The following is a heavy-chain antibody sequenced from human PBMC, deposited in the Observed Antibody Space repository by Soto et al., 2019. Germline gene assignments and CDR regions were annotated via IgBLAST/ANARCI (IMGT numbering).Heavy chain of an antibody. CDR1: GGTFSSYA. CDR3: ASDYGGYVKGVFDY. J-gene: IGHJ4*02. V-gene: IGHV1-69*13. D-gene: IGHD4-17*01. Sequence: SVKVSCKASGGTFSSYAISWVRQAPGQGLEWMGGIIPIFGTANYAQKFQGRVTITADESTSTAYMELSSLRSEDTAVYYCASDYGGYVKGVFDYWGQGTLVTVSS. CDR2: IIPIFGTA.